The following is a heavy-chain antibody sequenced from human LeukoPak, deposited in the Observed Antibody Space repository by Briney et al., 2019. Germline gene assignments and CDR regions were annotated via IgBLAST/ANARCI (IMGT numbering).Heavy chain of an antibody. CDR3: ARLRAGSGSYYKGRDRFDY. CDR1: GGYISSYY. J-gene: IGHJ4*02. CDR2: IYYSGST. V-gene: IGHV4-59*12. D-gene: IGHD3-10*01. Sequence: PSETLSLTCTVSGGYISSYYWSWIRQTPGKGLEWIGYIYYSGSTNYHPSLKSRVTISVDTSKNQFSLKLSSVTAADTAVYYCARLRAGSGSYYKGRDRFDYWGQGTLVTVSS.